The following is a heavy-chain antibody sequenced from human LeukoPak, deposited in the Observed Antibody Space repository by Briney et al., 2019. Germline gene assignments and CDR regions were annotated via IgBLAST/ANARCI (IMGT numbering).Heavy chain of an antibody. CDR2: IYHSGST. D-gene: IGHD6-19*01. J-gene: IGHJ4*02. CDR1: GGSISSSNW. Sequence: PSETLSLTCAVSGGSISSSNWWSWVRQPPGKGLEWIGSIYHSGSTYYNPSLKSRVTISVDTSKNQFSLKLSSVTAADTAVYYCARDELPVAGQVYWGQGTLVTVSS. CDR3: ARDELPVAGQVY. V-gene: IGHV4-4*02.